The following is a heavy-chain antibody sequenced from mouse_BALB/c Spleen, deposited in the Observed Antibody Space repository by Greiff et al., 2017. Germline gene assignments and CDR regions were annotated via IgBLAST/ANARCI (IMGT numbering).Heavy chain of an antibody. Sequence: QVQLQQSGAELAKPGASVKMSCKASGYTFTSYWMHWVKQRPGQGLEWIGYINPSTGYTEYNQKFKDKATLTADKSSSTAYMQLSSLTSEDSAVYYCASCYGSYAMDYWGQGTSVTVSA. J-gene: IGHJ4*01. CDR3: ASCYGSYAMDY. V-gene: IGHV1-7*01. CDR2: INPSTGYT. CDR1: GYTFTSYW. D-gene: IGHD1-1*01.